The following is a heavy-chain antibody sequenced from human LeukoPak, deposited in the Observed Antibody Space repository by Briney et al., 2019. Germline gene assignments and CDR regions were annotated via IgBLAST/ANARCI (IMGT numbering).Heavy chain of an antibody. CDR2: IYASGST. Sequence: PSETLSPTCSVSGGSISNYYWNWIRQPAGKGLEWIGRIYASGSTNYNPSLKSRVTISIDKSKNHFSLNLKSVTAADTGFYYCARDFYGDDGHHPFDYWGQGIQVTVSS. J-gene: IGHJ4*02. CDR3: ARDFYGDDGHHPFDY. D-gene: IGHD2/OR15-2a*01. CDR1: GGSISNYY. V-gene: IGHV4-4*07.